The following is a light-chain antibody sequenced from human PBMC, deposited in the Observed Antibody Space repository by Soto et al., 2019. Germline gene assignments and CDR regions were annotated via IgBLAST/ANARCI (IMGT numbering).Light chain of an antibody. V-gene: IGKV3-20*01. J-gene: IGKJ5*01. CDR3: QQYGTLFT. CDR2: DAS. CDR1: QSLGNTY. Sequence: EIGLTQSPGTLSLSPGERATLSCRASQSLGNTYLAWYQRKPGQAPRLLIYDASSRATDIPARFSGSGAGPDFTLTISRLEPEDSAVYYCQQYGTLFTFGQGTRLEIK.